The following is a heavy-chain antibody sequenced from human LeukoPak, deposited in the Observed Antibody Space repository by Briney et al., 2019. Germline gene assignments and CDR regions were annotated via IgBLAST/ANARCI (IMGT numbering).Heavy chain of an antibody. Sequence: PGGSLRLSCAASGFTSRNYGMSWVREAPGEGVGWGLVVSDRGSSEYDADCVNGLFNISRDNSKSPLYLQMNRLPAEDTAVYYCATDLRGAAWSLDYWGQGTLVTVSS. CDR3: ATDLRGAAWSLDY. CDR1: GFTSRNYG. CDR2: VSDRGSSE. V-gene: IGHV3-23*01. D-gene: IGHD2-8*02. J-gene: IGHJ4*02.